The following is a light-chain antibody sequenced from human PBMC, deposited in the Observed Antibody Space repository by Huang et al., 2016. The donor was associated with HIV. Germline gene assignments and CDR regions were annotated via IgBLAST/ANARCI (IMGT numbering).Light chain of an antibody. CDR1: QSLLDNYLDKDK. CDR3: QQYYRTPLT. CDR2: WAS. J-gene: IGKJ4*01. Sequence: DIVMTQSPDSLAVSLGERATINCNSSQSLLDNYLDKDKLVWYQQKPGQPPRLLIYWASTRESAVPDRFSGSGSGTHFTLTISSLQAEDVAAYYCQQYYRTPLTFGGGTKVELK. V-gene: IGKV4-1*01.